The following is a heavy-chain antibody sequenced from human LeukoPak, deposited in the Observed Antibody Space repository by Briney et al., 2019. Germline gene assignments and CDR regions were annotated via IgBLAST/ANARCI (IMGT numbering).Heavy chain of an antibody. Sequence: SETVSLTCTVSGGSISSSSYYWGWIRQPPGKGLEWIGNIYYSGSTYYNPSLKSRVTISVDTPKNQFSLKLSSVTAADTAVDYCARQGSDSSGYYPVDYWGQGTLVTVSS. V-gene: IGHV4-39*07. D-gene: IGHD3-22*01. J-gene: IGHJ4*02. CDR2: IYYSGST. CDR3: ARQGSDSSGYYPVDY. CDR1: GGSISSSSYY.